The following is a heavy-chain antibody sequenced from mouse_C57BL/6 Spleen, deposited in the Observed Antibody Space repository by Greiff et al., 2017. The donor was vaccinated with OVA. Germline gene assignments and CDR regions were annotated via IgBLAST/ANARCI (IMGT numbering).Heavy chain of an antibody. V-gene: IGHV5-4*03. Sequence: EVNLVESGGGLVKPGGSLKLSCAASGFTFSSYAMSWVRQTPEKRLEWVATISDGGSYTYYPDNVKGRFTISRDNAKNNLYLQMSHLKSEDTDVYYCARRNWDDYFDYWGQGTTLTVSS. CDR2: ISDGGSYT. CDR3: ARRNWDDYFDY. CDR1: GFTFSSYA. D-gene: IGHD4-1*01. J-gene: IGHJ2*01.